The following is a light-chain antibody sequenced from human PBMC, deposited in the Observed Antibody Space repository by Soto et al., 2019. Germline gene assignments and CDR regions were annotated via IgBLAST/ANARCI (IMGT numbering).Light chain of an antibody. J-gene: IGLJ3*02. Sequence: QPVLTQSPSASASLGASVKLTCTLTSGHSIYAIAWHQQQPEKGPRFLMKLNNDGSHTKGDGIPDRFSGSSSGAEWYLTISSLQSEDEADYYCQTWATGPWVFGGGTQLTVL. CDR3: QTWATGPWV. CDR2: LNNDGSH. CDR1: SGHSIYA. V-gene: IGLV4-69*01.